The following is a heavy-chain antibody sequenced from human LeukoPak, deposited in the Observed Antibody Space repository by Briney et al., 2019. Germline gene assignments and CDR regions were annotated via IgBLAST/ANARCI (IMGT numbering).Heavy chain of an antibody. Sequence: SETLSLTCTVSGGSVSSYYWSWIRQPPGKGLEWIGYKYNSGSTNYNPSLKSRVTISVDTSKNQFSLELSSVTAADTAVYYCASHSGYDYFDYWGQGTLVTVSS. D-gene: IGHD5-12*01. CDR1: GGSVSSYY. CDR3: ASHSGYDYFDY. J-gene: IGHJ4*02. CDR2: KYNSGST. V-gene: IGHV4-59*02.